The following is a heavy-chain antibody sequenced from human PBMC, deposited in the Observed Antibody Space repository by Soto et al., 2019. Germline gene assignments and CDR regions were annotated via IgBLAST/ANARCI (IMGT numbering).Heavy chain of an antibody. J-gene: IGHJ4*02. Sequence: EVQLVESGGGLIQPGGSLRLSCAVSGFTVSNHYMSWVRQAPGKGLEGVSVIYSGGYTAYGDSVKGRFTISRDNSKNTLYLKMDRRGADRPGVYYVLTAGGGGGYWGQGTLVTVSS. CDR2: IYSGGYT. CDR1: GFTVSNHY. CDR3: LTAGGGGGY. D-gene: IGHD2-21*02. V-gene: IGHV3-53*01.